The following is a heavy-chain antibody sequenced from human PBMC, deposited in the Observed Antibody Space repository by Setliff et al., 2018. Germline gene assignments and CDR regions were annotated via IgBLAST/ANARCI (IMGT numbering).Heavy chain of an antibody. J-gene: IGHJ4*02. CDR2: IYHSGST. V-gene: IGHV4-38-2*01. CDR1: GYSLSSGYY. CDR3: ARQPEGGYYDSSGYYGMAPYYFDY. Sequence: SETLSLTCAVSGYSLSSGYYWGWIRQPPGKGLEWIGSIYHSGSTYYNPSLKSRVTISVDTSKNQFSLKLSSVTAADTAVYYCARQPEGGYYDSSGYYGMAPYYFDYWGQGTLVTVSS. D-gene: IGHD3-22*01.